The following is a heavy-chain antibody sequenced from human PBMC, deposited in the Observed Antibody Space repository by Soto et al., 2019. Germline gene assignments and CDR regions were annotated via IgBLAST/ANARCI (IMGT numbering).Heavy chain of an antibody. CDR2: INHSGST. Sequence: QVQLQQWGAGLLKPSETLSLTCAVYGGSFSGYYWSWIRQPPGKGLEWIGEINHSGSTNYNPSLKSRVTISVDTSKNQFSLKLSSVTAADTAVYYCARRGRYGDSQNYYYYYYMDVWGKGTTVTVSS. J-gene: IGHJ6*03. V-gene: IGHV4-34*01. CDR1: GGSFSGYY. D-gene: IGHD4-17*01. CDR3: ARRGRYGDSQNYYYYYYMDV.